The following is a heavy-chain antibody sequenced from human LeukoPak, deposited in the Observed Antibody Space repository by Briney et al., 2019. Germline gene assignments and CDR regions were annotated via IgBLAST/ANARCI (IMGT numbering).Heavy chain of an antibody. J-gene: IGHJ4*02. CDR2: IYTDGSST. CDR3: ARGASNRFDY. Sequence: GGSLRLSCAASGFTFSNYWMHWVRQAPGKGLVWVSRIYTDGSSTNYADSVKGRFTISRDNAKNTLYLRMNSLRGEDTAVYYCARGASNRFDYWGQGTLVTVFS. V-gene: IGHV3-74*01. D-gene: IGHD1-14*01. CDR1: GFTFSNYW.